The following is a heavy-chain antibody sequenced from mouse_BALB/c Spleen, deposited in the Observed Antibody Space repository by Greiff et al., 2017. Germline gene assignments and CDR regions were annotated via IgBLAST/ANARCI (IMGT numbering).Heavy chain of an antibody. V-gene: IGHV14-3*02. J-gene: IGHJ2*01. Sequence: EVKLQQSGAELVKPGASVKLSCTASGFNIKDTYMHWVKQRPEQGLEWIGRIDPANGNTKYDPKFQGKATITADTSSNTAYLQLSSLTSEDTAVYYCASPPYYYGSSYFDYWGQGTTLTVSS. CDR2: IDPANGNT. CDR3: ASPPYYYGSSYFDY. D-gene: IGHD1-1*01. CDR1: GFNIKDTY.